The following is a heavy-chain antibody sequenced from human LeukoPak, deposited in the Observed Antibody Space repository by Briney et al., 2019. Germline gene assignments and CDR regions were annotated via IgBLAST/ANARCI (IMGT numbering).Heavy chain of an antibody. V-gene: IGHV1-2*02. CDR3: AREALVATTDFDY. CDR1: GYTFTSYG. CDR2: INPNSGGT. Sequence: GASVKVSCKASGYTFTSYGISWVRQAPGQGLEWMGWINPNSGGTNYAQKFQGRVTMTRDTSISTAYMELSRLRSDDTAVYYCAREALVATTDFDYWGQGTLVTVSS. D-gene: IGHD5-12*01. J-gene: IGHJ4*02.